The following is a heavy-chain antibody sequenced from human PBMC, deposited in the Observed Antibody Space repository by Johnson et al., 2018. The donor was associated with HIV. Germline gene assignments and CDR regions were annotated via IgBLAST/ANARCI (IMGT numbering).Heavy chain of an antibody. CDR1: GFTFSSYA. V-gene: IGHV3-30*14. D-gene: IGHD5-24*01. J-gene: IGHJ3*02. CDR2: IRYDGSNK. Sequence: QVQLVESGGGLVQPGKSLRLSCAASGFTFSSYAMHWVRQAPGKGLEWVAFIRYDGSNKYYANSVKGRFTISRDNSKNTLYLQMGSLRAEDMAVYFCARCRDAYTLLSAFDIWGQGTMVTVSS. CDR3: ARCRDAYTLLSAFDI.